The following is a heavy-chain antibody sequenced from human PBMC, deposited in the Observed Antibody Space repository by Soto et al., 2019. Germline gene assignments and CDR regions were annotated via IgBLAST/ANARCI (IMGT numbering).Heavy chain of an antibody. CDR2: IIPIFGTA. Sequence: QVQLVQSGAEVKKPGSSVKVSCKASGGTFSSYAISWVRQAPGQGLEWMGGIIPIFGTANYAQKFQGRVTITADESTSTADMELSSLRSEDTAVYYCASGAGGYSYGFDHYYYGMDVWGQGTTVTVSS. D-gene: IGHD5-18*01. CDR3: ASGAGGYSYGFDHYYYGMDV. V-gene: IGHV1-69*12. CDR1: GGTFSSYA. J-gene: IGHJ6*02.